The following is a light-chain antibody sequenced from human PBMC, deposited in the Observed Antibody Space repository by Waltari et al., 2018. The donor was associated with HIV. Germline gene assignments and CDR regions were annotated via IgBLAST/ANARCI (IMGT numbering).Light chain of an antibody. J-gene: IGLJ3*02. CDR2: EVS. Sequence: QSALTQPASVSGSPGQSITISCAGTSSDLRDHNPVPWYHHHPGKVPKVIIYEVSNRPSGVSSRFSGSISANTASLTISGLQPEDEADYFCASYISSASPEFGGGTKVTVL. V-gene: IGLV2-14*01. CDR3: ASYISSASPE. CDR1: SSDLRDHNP.